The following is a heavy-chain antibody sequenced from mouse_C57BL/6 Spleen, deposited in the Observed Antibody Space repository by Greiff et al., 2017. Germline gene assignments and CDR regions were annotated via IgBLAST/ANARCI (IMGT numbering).Heavy chain of an antibody. J-gene: IGHJ4*01. CDR1: GFSLTSYA. Sequence: VKLQESGPGLVAPSQSLSITCTVSGFSLTSYAISWVRQPPGKGLEWLGVIWTGGGTNYNSALKSRLSISKDNSKSQVFLKMNSLQTDDTSRYDCAGVYGPYYAMDYWGQGTSVTVSS. V-gene: IGHV2-9-1*01. D-gene: IGHD1-1*02. CDR2: IWTGGGT. CDR3: AGVYGPYYAMDY.